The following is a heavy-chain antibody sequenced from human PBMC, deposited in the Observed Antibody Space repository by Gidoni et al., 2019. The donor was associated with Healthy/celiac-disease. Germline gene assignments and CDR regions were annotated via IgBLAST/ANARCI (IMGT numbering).Heavy chain of an antibody. J-gene: IGHJ6*02. CDR3: ARRDKIAAAGNFGMDV. CDR1: GGSISSSSYY. V-gene: IGHV4-39*01. CDR2: IYYSGST. Sequence: QLQLQESGPGLVKPSETLSLTCTVPGGSISSSSYYWGWLRQPPGKGLEWIGSIYYSGSTYYNPSLKSRVTISVDTSKNQFSLKLSSVTAADTAVYYCARRDKIAAAGNFGMDVWGQGTTVTVSS. D-gene: IGHD6-13*01.